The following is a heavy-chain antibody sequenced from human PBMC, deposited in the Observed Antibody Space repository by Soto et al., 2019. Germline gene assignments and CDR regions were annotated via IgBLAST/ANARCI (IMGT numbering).Heavy chain of an antibody. CDR1: GYTFTSYG. Sequence: ASVKVSCKASGYTFTSYGISWVRQAPGQGLEWMGWISAYNGNTNYAQKLQGRVTMTTDTSTSTAYMELRSLRSDDTAVYYCARSYGSGSYVFLGWFDPWGQGTLVTVSS. CDR3: ARSYGSGSYVFLGWFDP. CDR2: ISAYNGNT. J-gene: IGHJ5*02. V-gene: IGHV1-18*01. D-gene: IGHD3-10*01.